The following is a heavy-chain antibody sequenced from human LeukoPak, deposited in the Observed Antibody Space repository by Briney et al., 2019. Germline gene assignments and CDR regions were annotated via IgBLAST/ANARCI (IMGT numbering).Heavy chain of an antibody. J-gene: IGHJ6*02. D-gene: IGHD3-10*01. Sequence: GGSLRLSCAASGFTFSSYEMNWVRQAPGKGLEWVSYISSSGSTIYYADSVKGRFTISRDNAKNSLYPQMNSLRAEDTAVYYCARDHYYGYYYYGMDVWGQGTTVTVFS. V-gene: IGHV3-48*03. CDR2: ISSSGSTI. CDR3: ARDHYYGYYYYGMDV. CDR1: GFTFSSYE.